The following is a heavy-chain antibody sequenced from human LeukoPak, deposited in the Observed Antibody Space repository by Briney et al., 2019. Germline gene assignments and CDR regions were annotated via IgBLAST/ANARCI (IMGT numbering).Heavy chain of an antibody. J-gene: IGHJ6*03. D-gene: IGHD3-16*02. CDR2: LYYSGST. CDR3: ARISSVWMKDYYYYLDV. CDR1: GGSISSYY. V-gene: IGHV4-59*12. Sequence: PSETLSLTCTVSGGSISSYYWNWIRQPPGKGLEWIGSLYYSGSTYNNPSLQSRVTISIDTSKNQFSLKLTSVTAADTAVYYCARISSVWMKDYYYYLDVWGKGTTVAVSS.